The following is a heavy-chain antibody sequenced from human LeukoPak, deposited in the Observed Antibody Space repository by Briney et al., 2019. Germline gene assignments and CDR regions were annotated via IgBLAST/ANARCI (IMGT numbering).Heavy chain of an antibody. CDR1: GGSISSSSYY. J-gene: IGHJ5*02. Sequence: PSETLSLTCTVSGGSISSSSYYWGWIRQPPGKGLEWIVSIYYSGSTYYNPSLKSRVTISVDTSKNQFSLKLSSVTAADTAVYYCASACSGGSCYRGWFDPWGQGTLVTVSS. CDR3: ASACSGGSCYRGWFDP. CDR2: IYYSGST. V-gene: IGHV4-39*01. D-gene: IGHD2-15*01.